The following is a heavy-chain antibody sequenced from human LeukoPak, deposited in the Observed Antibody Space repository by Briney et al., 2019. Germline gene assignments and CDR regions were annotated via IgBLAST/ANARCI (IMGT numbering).Heavy chain of an antibody. D-gene: IGHD1-26*01. Sequence: GGSLRLSCAASGFTFSSYWMSWVRQAPGKGLEWVANIKQDGFEKYYADSVKGRFTISRDNRKKLVYLQMNRLRVEDTAVYHCAGGNAMDVWGQGTTVTVSS. CDR3: AGGNAMDV. V-gene: IGHV3-7*02. CDR1: GFTFSSYW. J-gene: IGHJ6*02. CDR2: IKQDGFEK.